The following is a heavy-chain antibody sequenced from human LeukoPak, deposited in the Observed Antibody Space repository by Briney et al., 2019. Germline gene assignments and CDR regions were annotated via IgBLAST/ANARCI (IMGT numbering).Heavy chain of an antibody. J-gene: IGHJ4*02. CDR2: IYYTGGT. CDR3: AKYGNSGWVIDN. CDR1: GDSIGSNY. V-gene: IGHV4-59*08. Sequence: SETLSLTCTVSGDSIGSNYWTWIRQPPGKGLEYIGYIYYTGGTNYNPSLKSRVTISVDTSKNQFSLKLTSVTAADTAVYFCAKYGNSGWVIDNWGQGTLVTVSS. D-gene: IGHD6-19*01.